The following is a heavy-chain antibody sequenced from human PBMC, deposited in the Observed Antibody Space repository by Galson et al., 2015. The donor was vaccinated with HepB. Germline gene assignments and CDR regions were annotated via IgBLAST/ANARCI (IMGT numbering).Heavy chain of an antibody. V-gene: IGHV3-9*01. J-gene: IGHJ6*03. CDR3: AKGAFGGEGYSYYYMDV. Sequence: SLRLSCAASGFTFDDYGMHWVRQSPEKGLEWVSGIDWNSGSIAYADSVKGRFTISRDNAKNSLYLQMNSLRADDTALYYCAKGAFGGEGYSYYYMDVWGKGTTVTVSS. CDR1: GFTFDDYG. D-gene: IGHD3-10*01. CDR2: IDWNSGSI.